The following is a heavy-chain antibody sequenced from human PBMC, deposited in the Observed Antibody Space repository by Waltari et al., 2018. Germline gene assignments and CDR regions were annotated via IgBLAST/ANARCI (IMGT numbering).Heavy chain of an antibody. Sequence: QVQLQESGPGLVKPSETLSLACTISGYSISRRYYWGWIRQPPGKGLEWIGMIYHSGTTYYSPSLKRRVTILVDTSKNQFSLKLSSVTAADTAVYYCARGYYYMDVWGKGTAVTISS. CDR2: IYHSGTT. V-gene: IGHV4-38-2*02. J-gene: IGHJ6*03. CDR3: ARGYYYMDV. CDR1: GYSISRRYY.